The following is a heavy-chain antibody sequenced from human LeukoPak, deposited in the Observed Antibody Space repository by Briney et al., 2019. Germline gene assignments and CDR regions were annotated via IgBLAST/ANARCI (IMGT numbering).Heavy chain of an antibody. Sequence: ASVKVSCKVSGYTLTELSMHWVRQAPGKGLERMGGFDPEDGETIYAQKFQGRVTMTEDTSTDTAYMELSSLRSEDTAVYYCATAQWLAAGHFDYWGQGTLVTVSS. CDR3: ATAQWLAAGHFDY. J-gene: IGHJ4*02. V-gene: IGHV1-24*01. CDR1: GYTLTELS. D-gene: IGHD6-19*01. CDR2: FDPEDGET.